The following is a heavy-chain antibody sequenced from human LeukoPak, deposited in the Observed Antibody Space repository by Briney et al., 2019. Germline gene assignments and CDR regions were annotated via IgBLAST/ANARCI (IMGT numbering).Heavy chain of an antibody. CDR2: IYYSGNT. V-gene: IGHV4-59*01. CDR1: GASINSYY. D-gene: IGHD3-10*01. Sequence: SETVSLTCTVSGASINSYYWSWIRQPPGKGLEWIAYIYYSGNTNKNSSLKSRVTISVDTSKNQFSLKLSSVTAADTAVYYCARVGSTMARDYFDYWGQGTLVSVSS. J-gene: IGHJ4*02. CDR3: ARVGSTMARDYFDY.